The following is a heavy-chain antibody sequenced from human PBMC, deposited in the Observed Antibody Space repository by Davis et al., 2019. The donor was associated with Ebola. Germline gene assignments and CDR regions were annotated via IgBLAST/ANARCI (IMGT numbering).Heavy chain of an antibody. CDR3: TTTTTTNDY. CDR2: IRSKANSYAT. J-gene: IGHJ4*02. D-gene: IGHD4-17*01. Sequence: GESLKTSCAASGFTFSGSAMYGVRQASGKGLEWVGRIRSKANSYATAYAASVKGRITITRDDSKNTAYLQMNSLKTEDTAVYYCTTTTTTNDYWGQGTLVTVSS. V-gene: IGHV3-73*01. CDR1: GFTFSGSA.